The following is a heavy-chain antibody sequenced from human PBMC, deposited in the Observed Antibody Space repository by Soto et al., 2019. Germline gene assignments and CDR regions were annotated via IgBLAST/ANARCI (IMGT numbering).Heavy chain of an antibody. CDR1: GFTFYTYE. CDR3: ATRSGGGGAFAF. CDR2: ISSSGSTT. V-gene: IGHV3-48*03. J-gene: IGHJ3*01. D-gene: IGHD3-10*01. Sequence: EVQLVESGGCLVQPGGSLRLSCAASGFTFYTYEMNWVRQAPGKGLEWVSYISSSGSTTYYADSVKGRFTISRDNAKNSLYRQMHSLRAEDTAIYYCATRSGGGGAFAFWGQGTMVTVSS.